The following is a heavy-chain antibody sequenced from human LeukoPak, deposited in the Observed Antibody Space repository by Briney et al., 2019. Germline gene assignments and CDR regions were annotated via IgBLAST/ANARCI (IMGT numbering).Heavy chain of an antibody. CDR1: GFTFSSYG. Sequence: GGCLRLSCAPSGFTFSSYGMHWVRQTPGKGLEWVAVIWYDGSNKYYADSVKGRFTISRDNSKNTLYLQMNSLRAEDTAVYYCARDSGYDAFDYWGQGTLVTVSS. D-gene: IGHD5-12*01. CDR2: IWYDGSNK. CDR3: ARDSGYDAFDY. J-gene: IGHJ4*02. V-gene: IGHV3-33*01.